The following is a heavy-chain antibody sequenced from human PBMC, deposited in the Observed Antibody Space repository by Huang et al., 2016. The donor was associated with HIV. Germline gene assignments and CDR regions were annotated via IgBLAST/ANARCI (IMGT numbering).Heavy chain of an antibody. CDR1: GGSFSDQI. CDR2: ILPLFRAP. CDR3: AMSLSYQYDSRSYWGRYFDY. Sequence: QVQLEQSGPAVRKPGSSVKVSCQASGGSFSDQILSWVRQATGQRFDRLGGILPLFRAPAYAQEFKGRVTMTADESTATIYMELNSLTSEDTAVYYCAMSLSYQYDSRSYWGRYFDYWGQGTLVTVSS. D-gene: IGHD3-16*01. V-gene: IGHV1-69*01. J-gene: IGHJ4*02.